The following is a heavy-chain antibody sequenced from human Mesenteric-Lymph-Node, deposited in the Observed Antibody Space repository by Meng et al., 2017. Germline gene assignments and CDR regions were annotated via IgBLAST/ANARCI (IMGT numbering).Heavy chain of an antibody. V-gene: IGHV4-39*07. CDR2: IYSSGST. CDR1: GGSISSSSYY. Sequence: SETLSLTCTVSGGSISSSSYYWGWIRQPPGKGLQWIGSIYSSGSTYYNPSLRSRVMISVDTSKNQFSLKLTSVTAADTAVYYCARDRLYGDPIDYWGQGTLVTVSS. D-gene: IGHD4-17*01. J-gene: IGHJ4*02. CDR3: ARDRLYGDPIDY.